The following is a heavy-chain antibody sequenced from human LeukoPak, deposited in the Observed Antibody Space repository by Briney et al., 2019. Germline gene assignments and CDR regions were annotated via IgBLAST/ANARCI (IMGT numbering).Heavy chain of an antibody. CDR2: ISSSGTNR. Sequence: GGSLRLSCAASGFTFSSYEMTWVRQAPGTGLEWISYISSSGTNRYYADSVKGRFTISRDNAKNSLYLEMNSLRAEDTALYYCARGIYCSGGSCYSGYYYGVDVWGKGTTVTVSS. J-gene: IGHJ6*04. CDR1: GFTFSSYE. V-gene: IGHV3-48*03. D-gene: IGHD2-15*01. CDR3: ARGIYCSGGSCYSGYYYGVDV.